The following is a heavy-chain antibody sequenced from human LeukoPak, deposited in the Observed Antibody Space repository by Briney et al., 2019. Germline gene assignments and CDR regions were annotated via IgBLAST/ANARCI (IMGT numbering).Heavy chain of an antibody. CDR2: INPSGGST. D-gene: IGHD3-3*01. Sequence: ASVKVSCKASGYTFTSYYMHWVRQAPGQGLEWMGIINPSGGSTSYAQKFQGRVTMTRDTSTSTVYMELSSLRSEDTAVYYCARDTSVKTYYDFWSAPSGYYYYGMDVWGQATTVTVSS. J-gene: IGHJ6*02. V-gene: IGHV1-46*01. CDR1: GYTFTSYY. CDR3: ARDTSVKTYYDFWSAPSGYYYYGMDV.